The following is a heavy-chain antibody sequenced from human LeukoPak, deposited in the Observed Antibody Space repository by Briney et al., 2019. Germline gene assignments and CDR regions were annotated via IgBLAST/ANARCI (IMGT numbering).Heavy chain of an antibody. CDR1: GDSISSSNSY. CDR2: IYYSGST. Sequence: SSETLSLTCTVSGDSISSSNSYWGWTRQPPGEGLEWIGSIYYSGSTYYNPSLKSRVTISVDTSKNQFSLKLSSVTAADTAVYYCARPGYGGTTFDYWGQGTLVTVSS. D-gene: IGHD4-23*01. J-gene: IGHJ4*02. CDR3: ARPGYGGTTFDY. V-gene: IGHV4-39*01.